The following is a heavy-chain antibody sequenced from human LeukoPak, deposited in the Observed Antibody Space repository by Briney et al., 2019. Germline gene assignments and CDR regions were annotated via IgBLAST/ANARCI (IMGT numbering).Heavy chain of an antibody. D-gene: IGHD6-19*01. CDR1: GSTFSSHT. V-gene: IGHV3-30*02. CDR2: IWYDGSNK. J-gene: IGHJ4*02. CDR3: AKPKRASSGWYSQRDAYFDY. Sequence: GGSLRLSCAASGSTFSSHTMNWVRQAPGKGLEWVAVIWYDGSNKYYADPVKGRFTISRDNSKNTLYLQMNSLRAEDTAVYYCAKPKRASSGWYSQRDAYFDYWGQGTLVTVSS.